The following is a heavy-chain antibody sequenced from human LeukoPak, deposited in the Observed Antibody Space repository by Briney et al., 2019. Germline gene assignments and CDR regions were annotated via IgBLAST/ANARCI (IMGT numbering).Heavy chain of an antibody. J-gene: IGHJ4*02. CDR1: GFTFSSYS. V-gene: IGHV3-21*01. D-gene: IGHD5-12*01. Sequence: GGSLRLSCAASGFTFSSYSMNWVRQAPGKGLEWVSSISSSSSYIYYADSVKGRFTISRDNAKNSLYLQMNSLRAEDTAVYYWARVDRLRLTIAVRGSDNWGKGTLVTVSS. CDR2: ISSSSSYI. CDR3: ARVDRLRLTIAVRGSDN.